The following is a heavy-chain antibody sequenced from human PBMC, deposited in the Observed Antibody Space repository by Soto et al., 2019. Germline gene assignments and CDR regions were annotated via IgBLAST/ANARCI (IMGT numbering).Heavy chain of an antibody. D-gene: IGHD6-13*01. CDR3: ARAMSSSSWSYDDFDI. CDR1: GYTFTSYY. V-gene: IGHV1-46*01. Sequence: ASVKVSCKASGYTFTSYYMHWVRQAPGQGLEWMGIINPSGGSTSYAQKFQGRVTMTRDTSTSTVYMELSSLRSEDTAVYYCARAMSSSSWSYDDFDIWGQGTMVTVSS. CDR2: INPSGGST. J-gene: IGHJ3*02.